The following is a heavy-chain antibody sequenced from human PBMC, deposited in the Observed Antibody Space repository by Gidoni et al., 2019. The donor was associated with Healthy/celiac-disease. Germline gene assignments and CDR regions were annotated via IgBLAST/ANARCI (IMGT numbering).Heavy chain of an antibody. CDR3: AKDRLVSSGKVHDYGDGYFDY. D-gene: IGHD4-17*01. CDR1: GFTFDDYA. J-gene: IGHJ4*02. Sequence: EVQLVESGGGLVQPGRSLRLSCAASGFTFDDYAMHWVRQAPGKGLEWVSGISWNSGSIGYADSVKGRFTISRDNAKNSLYLQMNSLRAEDTALYYCAKDRLVSSGKVHDYGDGYFDYWGQGTLVTVSS. CDR2: ISWNSGSI. V-gene: IGHV3-9*01.